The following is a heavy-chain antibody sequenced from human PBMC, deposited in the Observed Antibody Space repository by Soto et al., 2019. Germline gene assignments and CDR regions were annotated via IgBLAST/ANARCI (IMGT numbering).Heavy chain of an antibody. Sequence: EVQLVESGGGVVKPGGSLRLSCAASGFTFSSYSMIWVRQAPGKGLEWVSSISSSSSYIYYADSVKGRFTISRDNAKNSLYLQMNGLRSEDAAVYYCAREHSGWYFDLWGRGTLVTVSS. CDR2: ISSSSSYI. CDR3: AREHSGWYFDL. V-gene: IGHV3-21*01. CDR1: GFTFSSYS. D-gene: IGHD6-25*01. J-gene: IGHJ2*01.